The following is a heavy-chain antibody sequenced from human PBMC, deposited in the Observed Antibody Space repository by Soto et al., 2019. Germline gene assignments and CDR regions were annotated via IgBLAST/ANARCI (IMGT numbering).Heavy chain of an antibody. CDR2: IYHSGST. V-gene: IGHV4-59*12. CDR1: GGSISSYY. J-gene: IGHJ4*02. CDR3: ARGAAAGPYYFDY. Sequence: SETLSLTCTVSGGSISSYYWSWIRQPPGKGLEWIGYIYHSGSTNYNPSLKSRLTISVDKTKNQFSLKLSSVTAADTAVYYCARGAAAGPYYFDYWGQGTLVTVSS. D-gene: IGHD6-13*01.